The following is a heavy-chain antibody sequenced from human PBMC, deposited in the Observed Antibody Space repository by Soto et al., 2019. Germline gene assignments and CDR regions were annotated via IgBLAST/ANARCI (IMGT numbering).Heavy chain of an antibody. CDR3: ARTRRDYYGSGSRSHNFDY. Sequence: PSETLSLTCTVSGGSISSSSYYWGWIRQPPGKGLEWIGSIYYSGSTYYNPSLKSRVTISVDTSKNQFSLKLSSVTAADTAVYYCARTRRDYYGSGSRSHNFDYWGQGTLVTVSS. CDR1: GGSISSSSYY. CDR2: IYYSGST. D-gene: IGHD3-10*01. J-gene: IGHJ4*02. V-gene: IGHV4-39*01.